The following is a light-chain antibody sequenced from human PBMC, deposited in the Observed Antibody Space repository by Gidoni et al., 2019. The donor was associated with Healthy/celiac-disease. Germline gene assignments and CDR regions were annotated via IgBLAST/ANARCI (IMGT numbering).Light chain of an antibody. CDR3: QQRNSYSLT. Sequence: DIQLTQSPSFLSASVGDRVTITCRASQGISSYLAWYQQKPGKAPKLLIYAASTLQSEVPSRFSGSGSGTEFALTISSLQPEDFATYYCQQRNSYSLTFGGGTKVEIK. CDR1: QGISSY. J-gene: IGKJ4*01. CDR2: AAS. V-gene: IGKV1-9*01.